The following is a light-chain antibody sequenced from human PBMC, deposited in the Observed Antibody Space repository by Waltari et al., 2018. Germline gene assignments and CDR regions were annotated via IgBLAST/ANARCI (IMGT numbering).Light chain of an antibody. V-gene: IGKV3-20*01. CDR1: QSFTRY. J-gene: IGKJ1*01. CDR3: QHYVRLPVT. CDR2: DAS. Sequence: EIVLTQSPGTLSLSPGETATLSCRASQSFTRYLAWYQPKPGQAPRLLIYDASTRAAGIADRFSGSGFGTDFTLTISRLEPEDSAVYYCQHYVRLPVTFGQGTKVEI.